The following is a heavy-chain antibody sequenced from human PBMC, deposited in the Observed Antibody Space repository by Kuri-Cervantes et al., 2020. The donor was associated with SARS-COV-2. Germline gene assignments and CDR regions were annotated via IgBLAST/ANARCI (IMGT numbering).Heavy chain of an antibody. CDR3: ARDYSGSYSFDY. Sequence: SVKVSCKASGGTFSSYAISWVRQAPGQGLEWMGGIIPIFGTANYAQKFQGRVTITADESTSTAYMELSSLRSEDTAVYYCARDYSGSYSFDYWGQGTLVTVSS. D-gene: IGHD1-26*01. V-gene: IGHV1-69*13. CDR1: GGTFSSYA. J-gene: IGHJ4*02. CDR2: IIPIFGTA.